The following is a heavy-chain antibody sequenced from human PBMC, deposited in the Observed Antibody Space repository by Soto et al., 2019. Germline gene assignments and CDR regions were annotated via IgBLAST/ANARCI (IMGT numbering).Heavy chain of an antibody. D-gene: IGHD3-22*01. CDR3: ARGPTHDSSGYPDFDY. CDR2: INSDGSST. Sequence: GGSLRLSCAASGFTFSSYWMHWVRQAPGKGLVWVSRINSDGSSTSYADSVKGRFTISRDNAKNTLYLQMNSLRAEDTAVYYCARGPTHDSSGYPDFDYWGQGTLVTVSS. CDR1: GFTFSSYW. J-gene: IGHJ4*02. V-gene: IGHV3-74*01.